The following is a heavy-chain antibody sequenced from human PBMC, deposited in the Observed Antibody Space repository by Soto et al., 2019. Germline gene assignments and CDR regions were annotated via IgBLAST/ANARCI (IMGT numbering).Heavy chain of an antibody. Sequence: AASVKVSCKASSDTIRNYSIIWVRQALGQGLELMGGIIPIFGTANYAQKFQGRVTITSDTSANTAYLELSSLRSEDTAVYYCASTKYDSSAYYYWYLGLWGRGTLVT. J-gene: IGHJ2*01. V-gene: IGHV1-69*06. CDR3: ASTKYDSSAYYYWYLGL. CDR1: SDTIRNYS. D-gene: IGHD3-22*01. CDR2: IIPIFGTA.